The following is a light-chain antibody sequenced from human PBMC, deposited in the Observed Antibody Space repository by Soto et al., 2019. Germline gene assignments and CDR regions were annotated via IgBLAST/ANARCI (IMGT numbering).Light chain of an antibody. CDR2: GAS. J-gene: IGKJ1*01. CDR1: QSVSSN. Sequence: EIVMTQSPATLSVSPGERATLSCRASQSVSSNLAWYQQKPGQAPRLLIYGASTRATGIPARFSGSGSGTEFTLTISRLQSEDFAVYYCQQDNNWLPEGTFGQGTKVEIK. V-gene: IGKV3-15*01. CDR3: QQDNNWLPEGT.